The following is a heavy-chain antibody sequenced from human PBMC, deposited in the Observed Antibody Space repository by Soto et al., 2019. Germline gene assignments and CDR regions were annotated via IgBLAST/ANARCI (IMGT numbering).Heavy chain of an antibody. CDR3: ARLDYYGSGSHFDP. V-gene: IGHV4-59*01. J-gene: IGHJ5*02. CDR1: GGSISSYY. D-gene: IGHD3-10*01. Sequence: KPSETLSLTCTVSGGSISSYYWSWIRQPPGKGLEWIGYIYYSGSTNYNPSLKSRVTISVDTSKNQFSLKLSSVTAADTAVYYCARLDYYGSGSHFDPWGQGTLVTVSS. CDR2: IYYSGST.